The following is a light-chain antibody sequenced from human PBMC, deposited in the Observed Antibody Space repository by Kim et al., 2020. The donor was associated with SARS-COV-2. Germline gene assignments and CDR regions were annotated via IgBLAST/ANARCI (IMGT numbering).Light chain of an antibody. J-gene: IGLJ1*01. CDR3: QSYDSSLSALYV. Sequence: QSVLTQPPSVSGAPGQRVTISCTGSSSNIGAGYDVHWYQQLPGTAPKLLIYDNSNRPSGVPDRFSGSKSGTSASLAITGLQAEDEADYYCQSYDSSLSALYVFGTGTRSPS. CDR2: DNS. CDR1: SSNIGAGYD. V-gene: IGLV1-40*01.